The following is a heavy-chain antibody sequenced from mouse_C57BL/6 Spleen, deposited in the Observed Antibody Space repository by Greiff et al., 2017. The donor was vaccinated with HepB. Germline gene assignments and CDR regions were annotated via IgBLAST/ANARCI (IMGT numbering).Heavy chain of an antibody. Sequence: EVMLQQSGPELVKPGASVKISCKASGYTFTDYYMNWVKQSHGKSLEWIGDINPNNGGTSYNQKFKGKATLTVDKSSSTAYMELRSLTSEDSAVYYCARKGWDSFAYWGQGTLVTVSA. J-gene: IGHJ3*01. CDR3: ARKGWDSFAY. CDR1: GYTFTDYY. D-gene: IGHD3-3*01. V-gene: IGHV1-26*01. CDR2: INPNNGGT.